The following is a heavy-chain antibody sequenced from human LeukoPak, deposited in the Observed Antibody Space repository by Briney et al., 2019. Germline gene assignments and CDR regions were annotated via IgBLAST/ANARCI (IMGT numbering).Heavy chain of an antibody. J-gene: IGHJ4*02. D-gene: IGHD3-22*01. CDR2: ISSSSSTI. V-gene: IGHV3-48*01. CDR3: ARSSGYPYFDY. CDR1: GFTFSSYS. Sequence: GGSLRLSCAASGFTFSSYSLNWVRQAPGKGLEWVSYISSSSSTIYFADSVKGRFTVSRDNARNSLSLQMNSLRVEDTAVYYCARSSGYPYFDYWGQGTLVTVSS.